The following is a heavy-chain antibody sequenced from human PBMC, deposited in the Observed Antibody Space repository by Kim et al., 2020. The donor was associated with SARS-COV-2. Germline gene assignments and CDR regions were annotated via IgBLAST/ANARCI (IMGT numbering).Heavy chain of an antibody. V-gene: IGHV3-23*01. J-gene: IGHJ4*02. Sequence: DSVKGRFTISRDNSKNTLYLQMNSLRAEDTAVYYCAKGDRYSSSWYYFDYWGQGTLVTVSS. CDR3: AKGDRYSSSWYYFDY. D-gene: IGHD6-13*01.